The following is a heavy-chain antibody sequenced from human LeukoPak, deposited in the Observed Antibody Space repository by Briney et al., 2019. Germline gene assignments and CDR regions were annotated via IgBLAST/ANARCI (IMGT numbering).Heavy chain of an antibody. CDR2: INPKSGAA. V-gene: IGHV1-2*02. J-gene: IGHJ4*02. CDR1: EGTFSSYA. Sequence: GASVKVSCKASEGTFSSYAISWVRQAPGQGLEWLGWINPKSGAADYAQQFRGRVTMTRDTSINTDYMEMKRVTSDDTAVYYCARGAEAETSPLDSWGQGTLVIVS. D-gene: IGHD6-13*01. CDR3: ARGAEAETSPLDS.